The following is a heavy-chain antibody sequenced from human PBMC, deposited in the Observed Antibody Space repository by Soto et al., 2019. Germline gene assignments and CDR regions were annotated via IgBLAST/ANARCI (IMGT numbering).Heavy chain of an antibody. CDR3: AREFSNSPYGFDS. J-gene: IGHJ5*01. V-gene: IGHV4-61*08. D-gene: IGHD6-6*01. CDR2: IYYTGST. Sequence: WTVVDGSGVGVDCCRSMKKQPPGRGLEWIGYIYYTGSTNYNPSLKSRVSISVDTSRNPFSLKLSSVTAADTAVYYCAREFSNSPYGFDSWGEGSLVSVSS. CDR1: DGSGVGVDCC.